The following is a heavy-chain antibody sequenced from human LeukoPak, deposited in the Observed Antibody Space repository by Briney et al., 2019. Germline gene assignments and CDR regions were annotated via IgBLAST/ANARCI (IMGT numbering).Heavy chain of an antibody. CDR3: VRDLVATIDHYYYGMDV. CDR1: GRSVSSGSYY. J-gene: IGHJ6*02. V-gene: IGHV4-61*01. Sequence: SEALSITCMGSGRSVSSGSYYWSWIRQPPGKGLEWIGYIYNSVSTNYNPSLKSRVTISVDTSKNQLSLKLSSVTAADTAVYYCVRDLVATIDHYYYGMDVWGQGTTVTVS. CDR2: IYNSVST. D-gene: IGHD5-12*01.